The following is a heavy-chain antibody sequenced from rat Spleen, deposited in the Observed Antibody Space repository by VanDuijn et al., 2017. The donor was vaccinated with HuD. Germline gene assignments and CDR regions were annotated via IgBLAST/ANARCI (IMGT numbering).Heavy chain of an antibody. V-gene: IGHV5-31*01. CDR3: ARQRGPSWFSY. J-gene: IGHJ3*01. CDR2: ISNTGGST. D-gene: IGHD3-1*01. CDR1: GFTFHNYW. Sequence: EVQLVASDGGLVQPGRSLKLSCVASGFTFHNYWMTWIRQPPGKGLEWIASISNTGGSTYSPDSVKGRFTISRDNAKSTLYLQMNGLRSEDTATYYCARQRGPSWFSYWGQGTLVTVSS.